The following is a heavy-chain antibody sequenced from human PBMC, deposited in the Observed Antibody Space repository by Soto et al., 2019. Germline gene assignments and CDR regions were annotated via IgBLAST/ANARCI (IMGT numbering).Heavy chain of an antibody. V-gene: IGHV3-21*02. CDR1: GFTFSSYN. CDR3: ARVGQGRYHWNWIDS. CDR2: ISSSRSYI. Sequence: EVQLVESGGGLVKPGGSLRLSCAASGFTFSSYNMNWVRQAPGKGLEWVSSISSSRSYIYYADSVKGRFTISRDNAKNSLYLQMNSLRAEDTAVYYCARVGQGRYHWNWIDSWGQGTLVTVSS. J-gene: IGHJ5*01. D-gene: IGHD1-20*01.